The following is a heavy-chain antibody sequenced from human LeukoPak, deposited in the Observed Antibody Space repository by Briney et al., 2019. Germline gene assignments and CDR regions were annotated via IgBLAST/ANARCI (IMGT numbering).Heavy chain of an antibody. CDR1: GYTFGGYF. Sequence: ASVKVSCKASGYTFGGYFIHWVRQAPGQGLEWMGWINPLSGETNYTQKFGARVTMTRDTSITTAYMELTSLRFDDTAIYYCARSDDYGDYGQRKAIDIWGQGTMVTVSS. J-gene: IGHJ3*02. V-gene: IGHV1-2*02. CDR2: INPLSGET. D-gene: IGHD4-17*01. CDR3: ARSDDYGDYGQRKAIDI.